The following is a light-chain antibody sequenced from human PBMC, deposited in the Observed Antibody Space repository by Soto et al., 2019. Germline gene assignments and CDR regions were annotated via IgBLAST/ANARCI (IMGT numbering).Light chain of an antibody. CDR3: SSYTSSSTQV. CDR2: DVS. J-gene: IGLJ1*01. V-gene: IGLV2-14*01. CDR1: SSDVGGYNY. Sequence: QSVLTQPASVSGSPGQSITISCTGTSSDVGGYNYVSWYQQHPGKAPKLMIYDVSYRPSGVSNRFSGSKSGNTASLTISGLQAEEESDYYCSSYTSSSTQVFGTGTKVTVL.